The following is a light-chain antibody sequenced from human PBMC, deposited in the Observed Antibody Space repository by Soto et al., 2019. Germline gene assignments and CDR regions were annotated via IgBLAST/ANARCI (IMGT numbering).Light chain of an antibody. J-gene: IGKJ5*01. CDR1: QIVSSSY. CDR3: QQYGSSLSIT. Sequence: IVVTQSPCSLSLSPGERATLSCRASQIVSSSYLAWYQQKPGQAPRLLIFGASSRATGIPDRFGGSGSGTDFTLTISRLEPEDFAVYYCQQYGSSLSITFGQGTRLEIK. CDR2: GAS. V-gene: IGKV3-20*01.